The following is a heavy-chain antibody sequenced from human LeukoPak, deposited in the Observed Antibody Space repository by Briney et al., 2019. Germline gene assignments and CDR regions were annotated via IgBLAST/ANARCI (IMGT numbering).Heavy chain of an antibody. CDR3: AKDGSAYDSSGYYIDY. J-gene: IGHJ4*02. CDR2: ISWNSGSI. CDR1: GFTFDDYA. V-gene: IGHV3-9*01. D-gene: IGHD3-22*01. Sequence: GGSLRLSCAASGFTFDDYAMHWVRQAPGKGLEWVSGISWNSGSIGYADSVKGRFTISRDNAKNSLYLQMNSLRAEDTALYYCAKDGSAYDSSGYYIDYWGQGTLVTVSS.